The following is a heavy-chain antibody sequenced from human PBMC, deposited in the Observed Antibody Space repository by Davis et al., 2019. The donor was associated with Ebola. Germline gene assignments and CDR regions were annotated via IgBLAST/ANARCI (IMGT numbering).Heavy chain of an antibody. V-gene: IGHV3-23*01. D-gene: IGHD6-19*01. CDR3: AKDTSNVWFDV. CDR2: LGLSADT. Sequence: PGGSLRLSCAASGFVFSSYVMSWVRRAPGKGLEWVSTLGLSADTYYADSVKGRFTISRDNSKNTLLLQMNSLRVEDTAIYYCAKDTSNVWFDVWGQGTMVTVSS. J-gene: IGHJ3*01. CDR1: GFVFSSYV.